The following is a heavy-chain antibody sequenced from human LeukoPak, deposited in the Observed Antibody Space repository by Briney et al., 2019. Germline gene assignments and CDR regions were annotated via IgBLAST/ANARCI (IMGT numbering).Heavy chain of an antibody. Sequence: GGSLRLSCAASGFIFSSYAMSWVRQAPGKGLEWVSGISGNGGSTYYADSVKGRFTISRDNSKNTLYVQMNSLRVEDTAVYYCAKDRVEVPTAIAYWGQGTLVTVSS. CDR3: AKDRVEVPTAIAY. J-gene: IGHJ4*02. V-gene: IGHV3-23*01. D-gene: IGHD2-2*02. CDR2: ISGNGGST. CDR1: GFIFSSYA.